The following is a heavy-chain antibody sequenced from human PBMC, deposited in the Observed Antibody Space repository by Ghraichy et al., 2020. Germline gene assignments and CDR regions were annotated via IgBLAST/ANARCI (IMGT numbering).Heavy chain of an antibody. CDR1: GGSISTSNYY. J-gene: IGHJ5*02. CDR2: ISYSGST. Sequence: SETLSLTCTVSGGSISTSNYYWGWIRQPPGKGLEWIGTISYSGSTYYNPSLKSRVAISVDTSKNQFFLKLTSVTAADTAVYYCARPGVVSNKVNWFDPWGQGTLVTVSS. V-gene: IGHV4-39*07. CDR3: ARPGVVSNKVNWFDP. D-gene: IGHD3-3*01.